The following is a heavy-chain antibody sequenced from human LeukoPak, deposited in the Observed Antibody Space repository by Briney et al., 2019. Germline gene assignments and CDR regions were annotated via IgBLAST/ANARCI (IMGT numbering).Heavy chain of an antibody. J-gene: IGHJ4*02. CDR1: GGSISSYY. CDR2: VYYSGST. CDR3: ARVKLSSSWYSDY. V-gene: IGHV4-59*12. D-gene: IGHD6-13*01. Sequence: SETLSLTCTVSGGSISSYYWSWIRQPPGEGLEWIGYVYYSGSTNYNPSLKSRVTISVDTSKNQFSLKLSSVTAADTAVYYCARVKLSSSWYSDYWGQGTLVTVSS.